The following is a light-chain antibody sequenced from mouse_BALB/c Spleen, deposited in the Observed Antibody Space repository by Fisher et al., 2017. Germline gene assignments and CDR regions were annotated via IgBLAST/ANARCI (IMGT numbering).Light chain of an antibody. CDR3: HQYHRSPPT. CDR2: DTS. J-gene: IGKJ1*01. V-gene: IGKV4-59*01. Sequence: IVLTQSTAIMSASPGEKVTMTCSASSSVSYMHWYQQKSGTSPKRWIYDTSKLASGVPARFSGSGSGTSYSLTISRMEAEDAATYYCHQYHRSPPTFGGGTKLEIK. CDR1: SSVSY.